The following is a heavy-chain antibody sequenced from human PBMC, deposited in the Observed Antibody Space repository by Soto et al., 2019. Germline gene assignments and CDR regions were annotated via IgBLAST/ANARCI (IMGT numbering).Heavy chain of an antibody. CDR2: INYRGSL. Sequence: SETLSLTCTVTGGSMSRGDYYWTWIRQHPGKGLEWIGYINYRGSLYYNPSLKSRVSMSVVTSKNQFSLNLSSVTAADTAVYYCARELPQRQGRNMDVWGQGTTVTVSS. CDR1: GGSMSRGDYY. V-gene: IGHV4-31*03. D-gene: IGHD1-1*01. J-gene: IGHJ6*02. CDR3: ARELPQRQGRNMDV.